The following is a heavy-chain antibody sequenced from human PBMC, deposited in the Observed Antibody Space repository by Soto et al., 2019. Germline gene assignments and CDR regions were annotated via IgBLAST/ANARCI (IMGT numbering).Heavy chain of an antibody. CDR3: ARGPSGDNVHY. CDR1: GFTFSSYG. D-gene: IGHD7-27*01. Sequence: GGSLRLSCAASGFTFSSYGMHWVRQAPGKGLEWVAVIWYDGSNKYYADSVEGRFTISRDNSKNTLYLQMNSLRAEDTAVYYCARGPSGDNVHYWGQGALVTVSS. V-gene: IGHV3-33*01. CDR2: IWYDGSNK. J-gene: IGHJ4*02.